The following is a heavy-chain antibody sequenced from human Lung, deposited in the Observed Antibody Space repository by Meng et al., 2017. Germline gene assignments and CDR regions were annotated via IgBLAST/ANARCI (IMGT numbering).Heavy chain of an antibody. V-gene: IGHV3-33*01. D-gene: IGHD6-13*01. J-gene: IGHJ4*02. Sequence: VGAGGGVVQPGRSLRLSCAASGFTFSSYGMHWVRQAPGKGLEWVAVIWYDGSNKYYADSVKGRFTISRDNSKNTLYLQMNSLRAEDTAVYYCARCGWYSSSSRVDYWGQGTLVTVSS. CDR2: IWYDGSNK. CDR3: ARCGWYSSSSRVDY. CDR1: GFTFSSYG.